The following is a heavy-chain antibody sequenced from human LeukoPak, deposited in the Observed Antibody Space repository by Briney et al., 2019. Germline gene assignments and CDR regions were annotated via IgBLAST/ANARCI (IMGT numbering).Heavy chain of an antibody. CDR1: GFTFSSYA. Sequence: GGSLRLSCAASGFTFSSYAMSWVRQAPGKGLEWVSDISGSGESTYYADSLKGRFTISRDNSKNTLYLQMNSLRAEETAVYFCAKDIGDDPPYGMDVWGQGTTVTVSS. CDR3: AKDIGDDPPYGMDV. J-gene: IGHJ6*02. V-gene: IGHV3-23*01. D-gene: IGHD3-10*01. CDR2: ISGSGEST.